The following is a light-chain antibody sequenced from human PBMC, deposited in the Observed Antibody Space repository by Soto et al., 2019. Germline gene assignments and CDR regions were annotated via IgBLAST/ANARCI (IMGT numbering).Light chain of an antibody. J-gene: IGLJ3*02. CDR1: SSNIGADYD. V-gene: IGLV1-40*01. Sequence: QSVLTQPPSVSGAPGQRVTISCSGTSSNIGADYDVHWYQQLPGTAPKLLIYGNSNRLSGVPDRFSGSKSGTSASLAITGLQAEDEADYYCQSYDSSLSHWLFGGGTKLTV. CDR2: GNS. CDR3: QSYDSSLSHWL.